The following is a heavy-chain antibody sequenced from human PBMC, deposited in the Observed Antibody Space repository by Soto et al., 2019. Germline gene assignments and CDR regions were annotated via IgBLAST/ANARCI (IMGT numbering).Heavy chain of an antibody. CDR2: IKRKSDHGTT. D-gene: IGHD2-21*02. Sequence: EMQLVESGGGLVEPGGSLRLSCAASGVAFSHVWMTWVRQAPGKGMEWVGRIKRKSDHGTTDYAAAVKGIFTISRDDSKNTLYLQMDSLKSEDTAVYSCATEGEMSGASYWADYFDHWGRGTLVTVSS. CDR3: ATEGEMSGASYWADYFDH. CDR1: GVAFSHVW. J-gene: IGHJ4*01. V-gene: IGHV3-15*01.